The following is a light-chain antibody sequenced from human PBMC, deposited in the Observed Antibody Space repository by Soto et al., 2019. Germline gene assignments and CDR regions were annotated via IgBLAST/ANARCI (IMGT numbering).Light chain of an antibody. CDR2: KAS. V-gene: IGKV1-5*03. Sequence: DIQMTQSPSILSASVGDRVTITGRASQSISNFLAWYQQKPGRAPKILMFKASDLETGVPSRFSGSGSGPEFTLTINGLQPDDFATYFCQQYHYYPHTFGQGTKLEIK. J-gene: IGKJ2*01. CDR3: QQYHYYPHT. CDR1: QSISNF.